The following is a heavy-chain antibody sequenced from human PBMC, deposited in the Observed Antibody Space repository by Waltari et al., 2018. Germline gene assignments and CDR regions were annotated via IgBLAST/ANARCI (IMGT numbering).Heavy chain of an antibody. Sequence: QVQLVQSGAEVKKPGSSVKVSCKASGGTFSSYAISWVRQAPGQGLEWMGGLIPITGIANSAQTSQGRGTITADKATSTASMALSSLRSEDTAVYYCARDGYSNYGTGYYMDVRGQGTTVTVSS. D-gene: IGHD4-4*01. CDR2: LIPITGIA. J-gene: IGHJ6*03. CDR1: GGTFSSYA. CDR3: ARDGYSNYGTGYYMDV. V-gene: IGHV1-69*10.